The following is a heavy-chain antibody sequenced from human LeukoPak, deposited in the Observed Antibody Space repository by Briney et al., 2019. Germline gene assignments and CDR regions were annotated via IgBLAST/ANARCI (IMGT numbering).Heavy chain of an antibody. Sequence: VSVKVSCEASGYTFTGYYMHWVRQAPGQGLEWMGWIDPKRGGTKYAQKFQGRVTMTRDTSISAAYMELSSLRSDDTAVYYCARDVGHCSGGTCPIFDYWGQGTLVTVSS. CDR3: ARDVGHCSGGTCPIFDY. J-gene: IGHJ4*02. D-gene: IGHD2-15*01. V-gene: IGHV1-2*02. CDR2: IDPKRGGT. CDR1: GYTFTGYY.